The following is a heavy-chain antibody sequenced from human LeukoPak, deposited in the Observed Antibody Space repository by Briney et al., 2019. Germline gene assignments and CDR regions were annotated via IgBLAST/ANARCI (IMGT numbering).Heavy chain of an antibody. CDR1: GFTFSSYS. D-gene: IGHD6-13*01. V-gene: IGHV3-21*01. Sequence: GGSLRLSCAASGFTFSSYSMNWVRQAPGKGLEWVSSISSSSSYIYYADSVKGRFTIPRDNAKNSLYLQMNSLRAEDTAVYYCARASDSSSPYFDYWGQGTLVTVSS. CDR2: ISSSSSYI. CDR3: ARASDSSSPYFDY. J-gene: IGHJ4*02.